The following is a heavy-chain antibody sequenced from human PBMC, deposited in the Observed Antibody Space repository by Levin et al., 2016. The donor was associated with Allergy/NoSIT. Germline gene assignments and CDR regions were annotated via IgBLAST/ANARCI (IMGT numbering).Heavy chain of an antibody. D-gene: IGHD3/OR15-3a*01. CDR2: ISAYNGNT. J-gene: IGHJ4*02. V-gene: IGHV1-18*01. Sequence: WVRQAPGQGLEWMGWISAYNGNTNYAQKLQGRVTMTTDTSTSTAYMELRSLRSDDTAVYYCARGTGLYNFDYWGQGTLVTVSS. CDR3: ARGTGLYNFDY.